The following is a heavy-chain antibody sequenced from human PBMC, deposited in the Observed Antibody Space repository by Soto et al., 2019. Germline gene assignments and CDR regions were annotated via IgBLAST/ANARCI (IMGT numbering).Heavy chain of an antibody. D-gene: IGHD5-18*01. V-gene: IGHV3-66*01. J-gene: IGHJ4*02. Sequence: EVQLVESGGGLVQPGGSLRLSCAASGFTVSSNYMSWVRQAPGKGLEWVSVIYCGGSTYYADSVKGRFTISRDNSKNTLYLQMNSLRAEDTAVYYCARDEVDTAMVRRGYFDYWGQGTLVTVSS. CDR3: ARDEVDTAMVRRGYFDY. CDR1: GFTVSSNY. CDR2: IYCGGST.